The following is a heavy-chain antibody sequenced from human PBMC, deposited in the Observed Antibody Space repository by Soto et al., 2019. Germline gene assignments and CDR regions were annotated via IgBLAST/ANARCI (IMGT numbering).Heavy chain of an antibody. Sequence: GGSLRLSCAASGFTFSSYNMNWVRQAPGKGLEWVSSISSGRTYIFYADSVKGRFTISRENAKNSLYLQMNSLRAEDTAVYYCARGYDSSAGDYWGQGTLVTVSS. CDR1: GFTFSSYN. V-gene: IGHV3-21*01. D-gene: IGHD3-22*01. J-gene: IGHJ4*02. CDR2: ISSGRTYI. CDR3: ARGYDSSAGDY.